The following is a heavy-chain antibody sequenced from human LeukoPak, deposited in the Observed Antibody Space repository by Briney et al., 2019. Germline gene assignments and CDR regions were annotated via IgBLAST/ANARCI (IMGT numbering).Heavy chain of an antibody. CDR3: ARTHCSGGSCYFGDAFDI. D-gene: IGHD2-15*01. CDR2: IYPGDSDT. J-gene: IGHJ3*02. CDR1: GYSFTSYW. V-gene: IGHV5-51*01. Sequence: GESLKISCKGSGYSFTSYWIGWVRQMPGKGLEWMGIIYPGDSDTRYSPSFQGQVTISADKSISTAYLQWSSLKASDTAMYYCARTHCSGGSCYFGDAFDIWGQGTMVTVSS.